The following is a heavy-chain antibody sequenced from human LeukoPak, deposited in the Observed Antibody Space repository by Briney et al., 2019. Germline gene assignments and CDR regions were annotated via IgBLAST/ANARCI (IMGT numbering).Heavy chain of an antibody. CDR3: AKSIAAAGLFNYYFDY. D-gene: IGHD6-13*01. J-gene: IGHJ4*02. CDR2: ISGSGGST. CDR1: GFTFTSYW. V-gene: IGHV3-23*01. Sequence: GGSLRLSCAASGFTFTSYWMAWVRQAPGKGLEWVSAISGSGGSTYYADSVKGRFTISRDNSKNTLYLQMNSLRAEDTAVYYCAKSIAAAGLFNYYFDYWGQGTLVTVSS.